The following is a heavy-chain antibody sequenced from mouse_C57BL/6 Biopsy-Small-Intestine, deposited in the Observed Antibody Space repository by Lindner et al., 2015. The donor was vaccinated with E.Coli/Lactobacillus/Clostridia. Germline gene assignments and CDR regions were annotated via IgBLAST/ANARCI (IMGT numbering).Heavy chain of an antibody. CDR2: INPNSGGT. Sequence: SVKVSCKASGYSFTADYIHWVRQAPGQGLEWMGWINPNSGGTNFAQKFQGRVAMTRDTSISTVYMELSSLRSDDTAVYFCAREYLFDTGGVKAYYFDYWGQGTLATVSS. V-gene: IGHV1-84*02. CDR3: AREYLFDTGGVKAYYFDY. J-gene: IGHJ2*01. CDR1: GYSFTADY. D-gene: IGHD1-1*02.